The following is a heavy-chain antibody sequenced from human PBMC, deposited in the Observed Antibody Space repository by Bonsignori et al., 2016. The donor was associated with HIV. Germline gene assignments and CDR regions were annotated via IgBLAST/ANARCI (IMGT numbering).Heavy chain of an antibody. D-gene: IGHD1-26*01. J-gene: IGHJ4*02. CDR2: INHSGST. CDR3: ARAGKIGIRGNRGRYYNY. V-gene: IGHV4-34*01. Sequence: WIRQPPGKGLEWIGEINHSGSTNYNPSLKSRVTISVDTSKNQFSLKLSSVTAADTAVYYCARAGKIGIRGNRGRYYNYWGQGTLVTVSS.